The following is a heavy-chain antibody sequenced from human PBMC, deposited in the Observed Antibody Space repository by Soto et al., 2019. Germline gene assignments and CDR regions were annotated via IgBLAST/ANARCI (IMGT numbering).Heavy chain of an antibody. Sequence: GGSLRLSCAASGFTFSDYWMSWVRQAPGKGLEWVANIKQDGSEKYYVDSVKGRFTISRDNAKNSLYLQMNSLRADDTAVYYCARRGYSYVDWGQGTLVTVSS. V-gene: IGHV3-7*01. CDR2: IKQDGSEK. D-gene: IGHD5-18*01. J-gene: IGHJ4*02. CDR1: GFTFSDYW. CDR3: ARRGYSYVD.